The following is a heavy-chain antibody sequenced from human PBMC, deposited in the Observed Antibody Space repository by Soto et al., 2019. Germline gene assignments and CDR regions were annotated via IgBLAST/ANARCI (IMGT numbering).Heavy chain of an antibody. V-gene: IGHV3-33*01. J-gene: IGHJ4*02. CDR3: ARDKDDSIDY. CDR2: IWYDGSNK. D-gene: IGHD2-15*01. Sequence: GGSLRLSCAASGFTFSSHGMHWVRQAPGKGLEWVAVIWYDGSNKYYADSVKGRFTISRDNSKNTMYVQMNSLRAEDTAVYYCARDKDDSIDYWGQGTLVTVSS. CDR1: GFTFSSHG.